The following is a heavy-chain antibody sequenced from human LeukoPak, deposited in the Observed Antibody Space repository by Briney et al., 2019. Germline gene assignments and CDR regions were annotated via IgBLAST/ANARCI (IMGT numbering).Heavy chain of an antibody. J-gene: IGHJ6*03. V-gene: IGHV4-31*03. CDR3: ARVSTPGDVVYYYYMDV. CDR1: GGSISSGGYY. Sequence: SETLSLTCTVSGGSISSGGYYWSWIRQHPGKGLEWIGYIYYSGSTYYNPSLKSRVTISVDTSKNQFSLQLSPVTAADTAVYYCARVSTPGDVVYYYYMDVWGKGTTVTVSS. CDR2: IYYSGST. D-gene: IGHD4-17*01.